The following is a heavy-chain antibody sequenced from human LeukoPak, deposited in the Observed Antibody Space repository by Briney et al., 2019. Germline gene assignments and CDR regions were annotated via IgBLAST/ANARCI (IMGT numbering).Heavy chain of an antibody. CDR2: INHSGST. D-gene: IGHD3-3*01. CDR1: GGSFSGYY. J-gene: IGHJ4*02. CDR3: ARGSRSFGVIIMPFDY. Sequence: PSETLSLTCAVYGGSFSGYYWGWIRQPPGKGLEWIGEINHSGSTNFNPSLKSRVTISVDTSKNQFSLKLSSVTAADTAVYYCARGSRSFGVIIMPFDYWGQGTLVTVSS. V-gene: IGHV4-34*01.